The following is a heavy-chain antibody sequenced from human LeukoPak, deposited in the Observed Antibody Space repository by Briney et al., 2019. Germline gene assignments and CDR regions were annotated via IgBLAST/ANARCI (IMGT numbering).Heavy chain of an antibody. CDR3: TRDRSVIYDSSAYYG. J-gene: IGHJ4*02. CDR2: ISAYNGNT. CDR1: GYTFTSYG. Sequence: ASVKVSCKASGYTFTSYGISWVRQAPGQGLEWMGWISAYNGNTNYAQKLQGRVTMTTDTSTSTAYMELRSLRSDDTAVYYCTRDRSVIYDSSAYYGWGQGTLVTVSS. D-gene: IGHD3-22*01. V-gene: IGHV1-18*01.